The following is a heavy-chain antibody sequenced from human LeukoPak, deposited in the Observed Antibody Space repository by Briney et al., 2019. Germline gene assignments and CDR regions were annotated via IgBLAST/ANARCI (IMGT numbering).Heavy chain of an antibody. Sequence: GGSLRLSCAASGFSFGNYWMSWVRQAPGKGLEWVANIKLDGSEKYYVDSVKGRFTISRDNAKNSLDLQMNSLRAEDTAVYYCGRISSQHYYFDYWGQGTLVTVPS. J-gene: IGHJ4*02. D-gene: IGHD3-16*02. CDR1: GFSFGNYW. CDR2: IKLDGSEK. V-gene: IGHV3-7*01. CDR3: GRISSQHYYFDY.